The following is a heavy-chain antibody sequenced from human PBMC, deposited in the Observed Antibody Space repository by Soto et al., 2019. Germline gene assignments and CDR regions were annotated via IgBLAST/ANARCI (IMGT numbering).Heavy chain of an antibody. CDR3: ARVLYYGSGSYSPYGMDA. Sequence: QVQLVQSGAEVKKPGSSVKVSCKTSGVSFNNNGIGWVRQAPGHGLEWMGGVSPPFRTSNYARKFQGRISITADASTGTVNMALSSMTSEATAQYYCARVLYYGSGSYSPYGMDAWGPGTTVTVSS. CDR1: GVSFNNNG. V-gene: IGHV1-69*01. CDR2: VSPPFRTS. D-gene: IGHD3-10*01. J-gene: IGHJ6*02.